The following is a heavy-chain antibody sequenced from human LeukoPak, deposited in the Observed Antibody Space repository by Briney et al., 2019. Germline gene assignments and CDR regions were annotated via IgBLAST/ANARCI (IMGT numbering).Heavy chain of an antibody. CDR2: IYSGGST. J-gene: IGHJ4*02. D-gene: IGHD4-17*01. CDR3: ARGGGDRNPFDY. V-gene: IGHV3-66*01. CDR1: GFTVSSNY. Sequence: GGSLRLSCAASGFTVSSNYMTWVRQAPGKGREWVSVIYSGGSTYYADSVKGRFIISRDNSKNTLYLQMNSLRAEDTAVYYCARGGGDRNPFDYWGQGTLVTVSS.